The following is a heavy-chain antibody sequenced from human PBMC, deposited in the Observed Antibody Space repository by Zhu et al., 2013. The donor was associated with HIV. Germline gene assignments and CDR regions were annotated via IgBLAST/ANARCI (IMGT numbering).Heavy chain of an antibody. CDR3: ARMDKGSCTETTCPDWFDP. D-gene: IGHD2-8*02. Sequence: VQLVQSGPEVRKPGASVKVSCKASGYTFTSFGVTWVRQAPGQGLEWMGMINPNGGSTSFAQKLQGRVTITRNISTSTVYMELSSLRSDDTAVYYCARMDKGSCTETTCPDWFDPWGQGTLVTVSS. CDR2: INPNGGST. V-gene: IGHV1-46*04. CDR1: GYTFTSFG. J-gene: IGHJ5*02.